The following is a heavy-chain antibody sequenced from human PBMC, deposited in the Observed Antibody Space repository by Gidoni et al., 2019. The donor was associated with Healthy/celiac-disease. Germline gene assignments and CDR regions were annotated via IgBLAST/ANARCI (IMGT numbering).Heavy chain of an antibody. CDR2: INPSGGST. Sequence: QVQLVQSGAAVTKPGASVTVSCKASGYTFNSYYMHWVRQPPGQGLVWMGIINPSGGSTSYAQKFQGRVTMTRDTSTSTVYMELSSLRSADTAVYSCARVFAPNCGGDCYVDYWGQGTLVTVSS. CDR3: ARVFAPNCGGDCYVDY. D-gene: IGHD2-21*02. CDR1: GYTFNSYY. V-gene: IGHV1-46*02. J-gene: IGHJ4*02.